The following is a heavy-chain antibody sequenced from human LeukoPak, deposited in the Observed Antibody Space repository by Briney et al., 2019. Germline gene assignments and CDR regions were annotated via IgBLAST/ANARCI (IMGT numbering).Heavy chain of an antibody. CDR1: GGSISSYY. CDR3: ARHVSVYCSGGSCYSGLSWFEP. CDR2: IYYSGST. J-gene: IGHJ5*02. V-gene: IGHV4-59*08. Sequence: SETLSLTCTVSGGSISSYYWSWIRQPPGKGLEWIGYIYYSGSTNYNPSLKSRVTISVDTSKNQFSLKLSSVPAADTAVYYWARHVSVYCSGGSCYSGLSWFEPWGQGTLVTVSS. D-gene: IGHD2-15*01.